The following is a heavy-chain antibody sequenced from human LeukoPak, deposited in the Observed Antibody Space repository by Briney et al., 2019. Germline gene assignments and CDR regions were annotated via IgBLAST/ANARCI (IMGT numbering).Heavy chain of an antibody. CDR3: AKDWITMVRGVIPPGLGS. Sequence: PGGSLRLSCAASGFTFSSYGMHWVRQAPGKGLEWVAVISYDGTNKYYADSVKGRFTISRDNSKNTLYLQMNSLRAEDTAVYYCAKDWITMVRGVIPPGLGSWGQGTLVTVSS. D-gene: IGHD3-10*01. CDR2: ISYDGTNK. CDR1: GFTFSSYG. J-gene: IGHJ4*02. V-gene: IGHV3-30*18.